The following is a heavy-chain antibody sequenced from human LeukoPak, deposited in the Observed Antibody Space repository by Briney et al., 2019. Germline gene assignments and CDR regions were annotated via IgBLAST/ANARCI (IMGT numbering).Heavy chain of an antibody. CDR3: AKDWEGWSQGFFDY. J-gene: IGHJ4*02. D-gene: IGHD1-26*01. V-gene: IGHV3-23*01. CDR2: ITDGGGST. CDR1: GFTFSSYA. Sequence: GGSLRLSCAASGFTFSSYAMTWVRQAPGKGLGWVSTITDGGGSTYYADSVKGRFTISRDNSKNTLYLQMNSLRAEDTAVYYCAKDWEGWSQGFFDYWGQGTLVTVSS.